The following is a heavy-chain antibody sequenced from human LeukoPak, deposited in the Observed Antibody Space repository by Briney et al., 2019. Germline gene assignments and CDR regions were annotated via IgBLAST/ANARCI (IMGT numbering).Heavy chain of an antibody. V-gene: IGHV3-21*01. CDR1: GFTFSSYS. J-gene: IGHJ6*03. D-gene: IGHD3-10*01. CDR2: ISSSSSYI. CDR3: TRLPFLSRGGEYYMDV. Sequence: PGGSLRLSCAASGFTFSSYSMNWVRQAPGKGLEWVSSISSSSSYIYYADSVKGRFTISRDNAKNSLYLQMNSLRAEDTAVYYCTRLPFLSRGGEYYMDVWGKGTTVTISS.